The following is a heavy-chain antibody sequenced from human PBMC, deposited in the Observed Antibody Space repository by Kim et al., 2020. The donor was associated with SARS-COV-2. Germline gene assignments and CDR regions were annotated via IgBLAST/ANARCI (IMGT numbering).Heavy chain of an antibody. Sequence: SETLSLTCAVYGGSFSGYYWSWIRQPPGKGLEWIGEINHSGSTNYNPSLKSRVTISVDTSKNQFSLKLSSVTAADTAVYYCASVDGYNSEGLDYWGQGTLVTVSS. J-gene: IGHJ4*02. CDR3: ASVDGYNSEGLDY. CDR1: GGSFSGYY. D-gene: IGHD5-12*01. CDR2: INHSGST. V-gene: IGHV4-34*01.